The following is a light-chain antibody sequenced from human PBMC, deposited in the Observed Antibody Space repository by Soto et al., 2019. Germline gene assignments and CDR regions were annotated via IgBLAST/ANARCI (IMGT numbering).Light chain of an antibody. CDR2: GAS. CDR3: QQYGSSTWT. J-gene: IGKJ1*01. V-gene: IGKV3-20*01. CDR1: QSVSSSY. Sequence: EIVLTQSPGTLSLSPGERATLSCRAGQSVSSSYLAWYQQKPGQAPRVLIYGASSRATGIPDRFSGSGSGTDFTLTIRRLEPEDFAVYYCQQYGSSTWTFGQGTKVEIK.